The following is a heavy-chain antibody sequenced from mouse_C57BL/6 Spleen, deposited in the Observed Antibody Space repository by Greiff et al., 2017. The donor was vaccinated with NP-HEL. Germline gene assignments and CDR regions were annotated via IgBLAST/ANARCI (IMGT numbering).Heavy chain of an antibody. CDR2: IDPEDGET. CDR1: GFNIKDYY. Sequence: EVQLQQSGAELVKPGASVKLSCTASGFNIKDYYMHWVKQRTEQGLEWIGRIDPEDGETKYAPKFQGKATITADTSSNPADLQLSSLTSEDTAVYYAARSSEEYYGSSALAYWGKGNLVTVSA. V-gene: IGHV14-2*01. CDR3: ARSSEEYYGSSALAY. J-gene: IGHJ3*01. D-gene: IGHD1-1*01.